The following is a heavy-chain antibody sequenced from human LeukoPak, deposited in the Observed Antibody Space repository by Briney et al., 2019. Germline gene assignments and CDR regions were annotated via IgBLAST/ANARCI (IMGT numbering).Heavy chain of an antibody. J-gene: IGHJ4*02. V-gene: IGHV3-74*01. CDR1: GFTFSSYW. Sequence: PGGSLRLSCAASGFTFSSYWMHWVRQVPGKGLVWVARINPGGSSITYADSVKGRFTISRDNAKNSLYLQMNSLRAEDTAVYYCARDNYGTSDYWGQGTLVTVSS. CDR2: INPGGSSI. D-gene: IGHD4-17*01. CDR3: ARDNYGTSDY.